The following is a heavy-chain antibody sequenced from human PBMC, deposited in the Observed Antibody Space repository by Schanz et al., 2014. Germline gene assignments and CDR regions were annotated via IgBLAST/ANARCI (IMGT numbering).Heavy chain of an antibody. CDR2: ISGSSENT. Sequence: EMQLLESGGGLAQPGGSLRLSCAASGFKFTDYAMTWVRQAPGKGLEWVATISGSSENTYYADSVKGRVTISRDNSKNTVHLQMNGLRPDDTGVYYCARELYDISGAFDIWGQGTMVTVSS. J-gene: IGHJ3*02. V-gene: IGHV3-23*01. D-gene: IGHD3-9*01. CDR3: ARELYDISGAFDI. CDR1: GFKFTDYA.